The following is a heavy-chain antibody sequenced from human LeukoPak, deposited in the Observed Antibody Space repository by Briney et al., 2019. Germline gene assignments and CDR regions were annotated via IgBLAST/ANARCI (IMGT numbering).Heavy chain of an antibody. V-gene: IGHV3-7*01. CDR3: ASDKSDYDILTGSYNDPQ. CDR1: GFTFSSYW. D-gene: IGHD3-9*01. J-gene: IGHJ1*01. CDR2: IKQDGSEK. Sequence: GGSLRLSCAASGFTFSSYWMSWVRQAPGKGLEWVATIKQDGSEKYYVDSVKGRFTISRDNAKNSLYLEMNSLRAEDTAVYYCASDKSDYDILTGSYNDPQWGQGTLVTVSS.